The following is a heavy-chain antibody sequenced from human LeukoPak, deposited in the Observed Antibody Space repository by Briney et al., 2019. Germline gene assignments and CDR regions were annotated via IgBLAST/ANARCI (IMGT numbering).Heavy chain of an antibody. D-gene: IGHD6-6*01. CDR2: ISYDGSNK. V-gene: IGHV3-30-3*01. CDR1: GFTFSSYA. Sequence: GGSLRLSCAASGFTFSSYAMHWVRQAPGKGLEWVAVISYDGSNKYYADSVKGRFTISRDNSKNTLYLQMNSLRAEDTAVYYCARATVEYSSSWFDPWGQGTLVTVSS. J-gene: IGHJ5*02. CDR3: ARATVEYSSSWFDP.